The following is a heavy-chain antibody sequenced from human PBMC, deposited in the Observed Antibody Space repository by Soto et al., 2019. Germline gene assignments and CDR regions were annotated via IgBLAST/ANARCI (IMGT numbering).Heavy chain of an antibody. CDR3: VRSKGGYSYGTPFDY. CDR1: GFTFDDYA. Sequence: EVQLEESGGALVQPGRSLRLSCAASGFTFDDYAMHWVRQVLGKGLEWVSSISWNSGNIGYADSEKGRFTTSRDNAXXSLYLQMTSLRPEDTALYYCVRSKGGYSYGTPFDYWGQGTLVTVSS. V-gene: IGHV3-9*01. J-gene: IGHJ4*02. D-gene: IGHD5-18*01. CDR2: ISWNSGNI.